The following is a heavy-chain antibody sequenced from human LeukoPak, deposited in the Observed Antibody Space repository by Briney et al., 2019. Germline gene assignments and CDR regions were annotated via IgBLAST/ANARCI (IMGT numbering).Heavy chain of an antibody. D-gene: IGHD6-19*01. V-gene: IGHV5-51*01. CDR2: IYPGDSDT. J-gene: IGHJ4*02. Sequence: GASLKISCKGSGYRFTSYWIGWVRQMPGKGLEWMGIIYPGDSDTRYSPSFQGQVTISANKSISTAYLQWSSLKASDTAMYYCARCIAVAGKNYFDYWGQGTLVTVSS. CDR3: ARCIAVAGKNYFDY. CDR1: GYRFTSYW.